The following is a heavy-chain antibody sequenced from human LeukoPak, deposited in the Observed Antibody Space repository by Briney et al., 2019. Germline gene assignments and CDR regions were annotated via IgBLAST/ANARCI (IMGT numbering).Heavy chain of an antibody. CDR3: AREASWFDP. V-gene: IGHV3-7*01. CDR1: GFTFSNYW. Sequence: GGSLRLSCAASGFTFSNYWMSWVRQAPGKGLEWVANIKQDRSEKYYVDSVKGRFTISRDNAKNSLYLQMNSLRAEDTAVYYCAREASWFDPWGQGTLVTVSS. CDR2: IKQDRSEK. J-gene: IGHJ5*02.